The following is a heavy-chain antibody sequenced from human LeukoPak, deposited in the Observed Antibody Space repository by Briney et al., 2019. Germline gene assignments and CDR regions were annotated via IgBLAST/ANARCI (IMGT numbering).Heavy chain of an antibody. CDR3: AKASPIVVVVAATDY. J-gene: IGHJ4*02. Sequence: GGSLRLSCAASGFTFSSYGMHSVRQAPGKGLEWVAFIRYDGSNKYYADSVKGRFTISRDNSKNTLYLQMNSLRAEDTAVYYCAKASPIVVVVAATDYWGQGTLVTVSS. D-gene: IGHD2-15*01. V-gene: IGHV3-30*02. CDR1: GFTFSSYG. CDR2: IRYDGSNK.